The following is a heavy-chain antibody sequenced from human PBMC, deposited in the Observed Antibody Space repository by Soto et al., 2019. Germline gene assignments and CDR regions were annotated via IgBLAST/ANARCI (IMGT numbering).Heavy chain of an antibody. D-gene: IGHD2-15*01. CDR3: TRGLTPATPLHY. CDR1: RDTLTSYA. J-gene: IGHJ4*02. Sequence: GAPVKASCKECRDTLTSYARHWVRQAPGQRLEWMGWINAGNGNTKYSQKFQGRVTITRDTSASTAYMELSSLRSEDTAVYYCTRGLTPATPLHYCGQATRVTVSS. CDR2: INAGNGNT. V-gene: IGHV1-3*01.